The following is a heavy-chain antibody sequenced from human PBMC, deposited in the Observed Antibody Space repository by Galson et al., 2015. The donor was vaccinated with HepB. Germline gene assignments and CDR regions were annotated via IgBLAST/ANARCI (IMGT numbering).Heavy chain of an antibody. CDR2: ISYDGRIT. V-gene: IGHV3-30*04. CDR3: ARGPGLVVPAEYGMDV. D-gene: IGHD2-15*01. J-gene: IGHJ6*02. CDR1: GFTFSLYA. Sequence: SLRLSCAAYGFTFSLYAMHWVRQAPGKGLEWVAGISYDGRITYYADSVKGRFTISRDNSLNTLYLEMNSLRPEDTAVYYCARGPGLVVPAEYGMDVWGQGTTVIVSS.